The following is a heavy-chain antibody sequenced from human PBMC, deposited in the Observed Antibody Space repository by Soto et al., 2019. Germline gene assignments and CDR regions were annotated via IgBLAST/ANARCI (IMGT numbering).Heavy chain of an antibody. CDR2: VSAYNGNT. CDR3: ARGVSMVRGVPPFDP. V-gene: IGHV1-18*01. D-gene: IGHD3-10*01. CDR1: GYTFTSYG. Sequence: GASVKVSCKASGYTFTSYGISWVRQAPGQGLEWMGWVSAYNGNTNYAQKLQGRVTMTTDTSASTAYMELSSLRSEDTAVYYCARGVSMVRGVPPFDPWGQGTLVTVSS. J-gene: IGHJ5*02.